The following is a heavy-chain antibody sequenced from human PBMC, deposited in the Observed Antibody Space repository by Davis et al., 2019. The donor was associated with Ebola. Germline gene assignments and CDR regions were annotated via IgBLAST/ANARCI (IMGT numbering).Heavy chain of an antibody. V-gene: IGHV4-34*01. Sequence: PSETLSLTCAVYGGSFSGYYWSWIRQPPGKGLEWIGEINHSGSTNYNPSLKSRVTISVDTSKNQFSLKLSSVTAADTAVYYCARGALYYDFWSGYYTPYYMDVWGKGTTVTVSS. CDR1: GGSFSGYY. J-gene: IGHJ6*03. D-gene: IGHD3-3*01. CDR3: ARGALYYDFWSGYYTPYYMDV. CDR2: INHSGST.